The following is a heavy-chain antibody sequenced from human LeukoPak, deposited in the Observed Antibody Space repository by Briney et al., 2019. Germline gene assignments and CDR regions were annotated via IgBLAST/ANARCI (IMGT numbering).Heavy chain of an antibody. V-gene: IGHV3-30-3*01. CDR3: ARGRYYDNSGNPHDY. CDR1: GFTFSSYA. Sequence: QSGGSLRLSCAASGFTFSSYAMHWVRQAPGKGLEWVAVISYDGSNKYYADSVKGRFTISRDNSKNTLYLQMNSLRAEDTAVYFCARGRYYDNSGNPHDYWGQGALVTVSS. J-gene: IGHJ4*02. CDR2: ISYDGSNK. D-gene: IGHD3-22*01.